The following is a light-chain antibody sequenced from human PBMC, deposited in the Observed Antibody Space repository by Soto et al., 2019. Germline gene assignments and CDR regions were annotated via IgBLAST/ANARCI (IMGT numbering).Light chain of an antibody. CDR2: EVN. CDR1: SSDVGGYNY. J-gene: IGLJ2*01. CDR3: SSYTTTNTVV. Sequence: QSVLTQPASVSGSPGQSIPISCIGTSSDVGGYNYVSWYQQHPDKAPKLMIYEVNNRPSGVSNRFSGSKSGTTASMTISGLQAEDEADYYCSSYTTTNTVVFGGGTKVTVL. V-gene: IGLV2-14*01.